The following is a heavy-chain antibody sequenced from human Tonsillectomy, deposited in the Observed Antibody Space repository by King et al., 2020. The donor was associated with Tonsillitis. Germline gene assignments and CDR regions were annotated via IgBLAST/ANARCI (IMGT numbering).Heavy chain of an antibody. CDR2: IIPIFGTA. Sequence: QLVQSGAEVKKPGSSVKVSCKASGGTFSSYAISWVRQAPGQGLEWRGGIIPIFGTAKYAQKFQGRVTLTADESTSTAYMELSSLRSEDTAVYYCAIAVAGTDYYGMDGWRQGTTATVSS. D-gene: IGHD6-19*01. CDR1: GGTFSSYA. CDR3: AIAVAGTDYYGMDG. V-gene: IGHV1-69*01. J-gene: IGHJ6*02.